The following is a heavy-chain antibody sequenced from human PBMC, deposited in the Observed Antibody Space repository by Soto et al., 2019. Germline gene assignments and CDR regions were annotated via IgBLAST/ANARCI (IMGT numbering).Heavy chain of an antibody. J-gene: IGHJ4*02. CDR2: ISYDGSNK. CDR1: GFTFSSYG. Sequence: GGSLRLSCAASGFTFSSYGMHWVRQAPGKGLEWVAVISYDGSNKYYADSVKGRFTISRDNSKNTLYLQMNSLRAEDTAVYYCAKDRISCSSTSCYGYYDILTGFLDYWGQGTLVTVSS. D-gene: IGHD2-2*01. V-gene: IGHV3-30*18. CDR3: AKDRISCSSTSCYGYYDILTGFLDY.